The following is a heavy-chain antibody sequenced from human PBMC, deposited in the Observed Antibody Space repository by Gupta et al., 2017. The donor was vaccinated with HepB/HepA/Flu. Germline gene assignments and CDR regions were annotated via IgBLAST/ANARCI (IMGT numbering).Heavy chain of an antibody. CDR1: GFTLSGYS. V-gene: IGHV3-21*06. CDR3: ARQRQTDY. D-gene: IGHD1-1*01. J-gene: IGHJ4*02. Sequence: EVKLVESGGGLVEPGGSLKLSCVASGFTLSGYSMTWVRQAPGKGLEWVSSISWNSVYIYYADSVKGRFTISRDNAKNSLYLQMNSLRADDTAVYYCARQRQTDYWGQGTQVTVSS. CDR2: ISWNSVYI.